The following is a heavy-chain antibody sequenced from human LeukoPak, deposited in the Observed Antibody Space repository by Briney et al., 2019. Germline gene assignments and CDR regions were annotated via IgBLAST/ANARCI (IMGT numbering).Heavy chain of an antibody. D-gene: IGHD4-23*01. CDR1: GGSFSGYY. Sequence: PSETLSLTCAVYGGSFSGYYWSWIRQPPGKGLEWIGEINHSGSTNYNPSLKSRVTISVDASENQFSLKLSSVTAADTAVYYCARSPRWDYWGQGTLVTVSS. J-gene: IGHJ4*02. CDR3: ARSPRWDY. CDR2: INHSGST. V-gene: IGHV4-34*01.